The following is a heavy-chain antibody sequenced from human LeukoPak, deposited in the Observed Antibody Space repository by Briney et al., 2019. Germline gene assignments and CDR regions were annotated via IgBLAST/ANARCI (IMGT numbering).Heavy chain of an antibody. J-gene: IGHJ6*02. CDR2: IIPNSGDT. V-gene: IGHV1-2*02. CDR1: GYTFSAYS. Sequence: ASVKVSCQASGYTFSAYSIYWVRQAPGQGLEWMGWIIPNSGDTNYVQKFQGRVTMTRDTSINTAYMELSSLTSDDTAVYYCARMVAWNAARRIGMDVWGQGTTVTV. D-gene: IGHD1-1*01. CDR3: ARMVAWNAARRIGMDV.